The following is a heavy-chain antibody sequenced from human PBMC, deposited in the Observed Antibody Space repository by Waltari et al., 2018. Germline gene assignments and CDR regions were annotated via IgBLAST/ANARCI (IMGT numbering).Heavy chain of an antibody. Sequence: QVQLVESGGGVVQPGRSLRLSCAASGFTFSSYGMHWVRQAPGKGLEWVAVISYDGSNKYYADSGKGRFTISRDNSKNALYLQMNSLRAEDTAVYYCAKENIPDVNYYYYGMDVWGQGTTVTVSS. V-gene: IGHV3-30*18. D-gene: IGHD2-2*02. CDR3: AKENIPDVNYYYYGMDV. CDR2: ISYDGSNK. J-gene: IGHJ6*02. CDR1: GFTFSSYG.